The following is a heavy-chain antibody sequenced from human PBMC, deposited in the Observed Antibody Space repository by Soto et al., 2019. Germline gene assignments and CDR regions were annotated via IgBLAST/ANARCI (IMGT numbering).Heavy chain of an antibody. CDR3: AKGRRPPLLVSMSPLYGSGSYYPFDY. J-gene: IGHJ4*02. CDR1: GFTFSSYA. D-gene: IGHD3-10*01. V-gene: IGHV3-23*01. Sequence: EVQLLESGGGLVQPGGSLRLSCAASGFTFSSYAMSWVRQAPGKGLEWVSAISGSGGSTYYADSVKGRFTISRDNSKNTLYLQMNSLRAEDTAVYYCAKGRRPPLLVSMSPLYGSGSYYPFDYWGQGTLVTVSS. CDR2: ISGSGGST.